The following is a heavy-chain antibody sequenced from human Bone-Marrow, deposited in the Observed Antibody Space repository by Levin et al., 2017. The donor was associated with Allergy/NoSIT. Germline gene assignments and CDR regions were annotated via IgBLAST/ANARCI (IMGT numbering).Heavy chain of an antibody. J-gene: IGHJ6*03. D-gene: IGHD7-27*01. CDR3: ARGAVGKIYNYYMDV. Sequence: KISCKVFRDIFSNYAMTWVRQAPGQGLEWIGGFNPIFSTANYAQKFQGRVTITADQSTGTAYMELISLRSEDTAVYYCARGAVGKIYNYYMDVWGKGTTVTVSS. CDR2: FNPIFSTA. CDR1: RDIFSNYA. V-gene: IGHV1-69*01.